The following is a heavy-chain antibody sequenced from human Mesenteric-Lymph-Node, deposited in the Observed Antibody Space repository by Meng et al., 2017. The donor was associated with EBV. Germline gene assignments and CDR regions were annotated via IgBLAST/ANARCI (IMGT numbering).Heavy chain of an antibody. V-gene: IGHV4-61*01. Sequence: QLQLQEAGPGLVKPSXXLSFTXTVSGGSVSSGSFYWCWIRQPPGKGLEWIGYVYYTGSTNYNPSLKSRVTISLDTSKNQFSLKLNSVTAADTAVYYCARQYSSSWYGWFDPWGQGTLVTVSS. CDR3: ARQYSSSWYGWFDP. CDR1: GGSVSSGSFY. D-gene: IGHD6-13*01. CDR2: VYYTGST. J-gene: IGHJ5*02.